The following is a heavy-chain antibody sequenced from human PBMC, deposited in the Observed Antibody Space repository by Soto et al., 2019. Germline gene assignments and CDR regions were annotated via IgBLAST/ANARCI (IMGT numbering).Heavy chain of an antibody. CDR2: IYYSGSA. V-gene: IGHV4-59*08. D-gene: IGHD3-10*01. J-gene: IGHJ4*02. CDR3: VSGYPWFGFDY. CDR1: GCSISSYY. Sequence: SETLSLTCTVSGCSISSYYWSWIRPSPGKGLEWIGNIYYSGSASYNPSLKSRVTISVDTSKNQFSLKLSSLTAADTAVYICVSGYPWFGFDYWGQGTLVTVSS.